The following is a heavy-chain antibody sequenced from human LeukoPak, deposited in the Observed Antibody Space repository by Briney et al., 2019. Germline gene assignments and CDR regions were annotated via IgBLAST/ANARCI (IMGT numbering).Heavy chain of an antibody. D-gene: IGHD3-3*01. CDR2: MNPNSGNT. J-gene: IGHJ5*02. V-gene: IGHV1-8*01. CDR3: ARGSARTSFRITIFGVVSRLNWFDP. CDR1: GYTFTSYD. Sequence: ASVKVSCKASGYTFTSYDINWVRQATGQGLEWMGWMNPNSGNTGYAQKFQGRVTMTRNTSISTAYMELSSLRSEDTAVYHCARGSARTSFRITIFGVVSRLNWFDPWGQGTLVTVSS.